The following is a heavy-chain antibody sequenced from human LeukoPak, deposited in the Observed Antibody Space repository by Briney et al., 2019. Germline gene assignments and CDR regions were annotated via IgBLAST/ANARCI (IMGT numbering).Heavy chain of an antibody. CDR1: GFSFSTSW. CDR3: ARLSTSVAGGDH. J-gene: IGHJ4*02. V-gene: IGHV3-7*01. CDR2: IKKDGSEE. Sequence: GGSVRLSCTASGFSFSTSWMSWVRQTPGKGLEWVANIKKDGSEEYYVDSVKTRFTISRDNAKNSLYLQLNSLIVEDTAVYYCARLSTSVAGGDHWGQGTLVTVSS. D-gene: IGHD6-19*01.